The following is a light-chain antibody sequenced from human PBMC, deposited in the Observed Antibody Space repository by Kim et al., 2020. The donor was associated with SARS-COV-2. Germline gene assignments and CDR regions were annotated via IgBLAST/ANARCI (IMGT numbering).Light chain of an antibody. CDR2: RDT. CDR1: KLGDEY. CDR3: QSWDRSAVV. V-gene: IGLV3-1*01. Sequence: VSPGQTATITCSGDKLGDEYVSWFQQKAGQSPILVLYRDTKRPSEIPERFSGSSSGNTATLTISGTQPMDEADYYCQSWDRSAVVLGGGTQLTVL. J-gene: IGLJ2*01.